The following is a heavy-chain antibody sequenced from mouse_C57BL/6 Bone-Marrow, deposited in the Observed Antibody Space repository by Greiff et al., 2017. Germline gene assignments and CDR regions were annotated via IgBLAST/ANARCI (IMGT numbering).Heavy chain of an antibody. CDR3: ARWANWDFMDY. J-gene: IGHJ4*01. Sequence: QVQLQQPGAELVKPGASVQMSCKASGYTFTSYWITWVKQRPGQGLEWIGDIYPGSGSNNYNEKFKSKATLTVDTSSSTAYMQLSSLTSEDSAVYYCARWANWDFMDYWGQGTSVTVSS. CDR1: GYTFTSYW. V-gene: IGHV1-55*01. D-gene: IGHD4-1*01. CDR2: IYPGSGSN.